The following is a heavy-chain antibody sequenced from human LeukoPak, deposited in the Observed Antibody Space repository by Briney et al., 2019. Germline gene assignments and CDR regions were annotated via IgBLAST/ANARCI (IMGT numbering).Heavy chain of an antibody. Sequence: GGSLRLSCAASGFTFSSYAMSWVRQAPGKGLEWVSGIGNSGGGTYYADSVKGRFTISRDNSKNTLYLRMNSLRAEDTAVYYCAKNYYDSGTPFDYWGQGTLVTVSS. D-gene: IGHD3-10*01. V-gene: IGHV3-23*01. J-gene: IGHJ4*02. CDR3: AKNYYDSGTPFDY. CDR2: IGNSGGGT. CDR1: GFTFSSYA.